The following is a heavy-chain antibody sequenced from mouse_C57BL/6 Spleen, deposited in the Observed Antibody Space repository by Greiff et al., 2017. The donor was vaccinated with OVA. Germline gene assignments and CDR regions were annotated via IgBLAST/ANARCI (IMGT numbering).Heavy chain of an antibody. Sequence: QVQLQQSGPGLVAPSQSLSNTCTVSGFSLTSYGVHWVRQPPGKGLEWLVVIWSDGSTTYNSALKSRLSISKDNSKSQVFLKMNSLQTDDTAMYYCARHYYGSSYWYFDVWGTGTTGTVSS. CDR1: GFSLTSYG. CDR3: ARHYYGSSYWYFDV. CDR2: IWSDGST. D-gene: IGHD1-1*01. V-gene: IGHV2-6-1*01. J-gene: IGHJ1*03.